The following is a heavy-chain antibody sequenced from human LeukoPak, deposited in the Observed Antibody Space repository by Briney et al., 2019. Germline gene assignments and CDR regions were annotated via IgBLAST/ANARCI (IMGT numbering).Heavy chain of an antibody. J-gene: IGHJ5*02. CDR1: GGSFSGYY. CDR3: ARQTRQTPLPTGWFDP. CDR2: IIHTGST. D-gene: IGHD4-17*01. V-gene: IGHV4-34*12. Sequence: SETLSPTCAVSGGSFSGYYWSWIRQPPGEGLEWIGEIIHTGSTNYNPSLESRVTISVDTSKNQFSLGLSSVTAADTAVYFCARQTRQTPLPTGWFDPWGQGTLVTVSS.